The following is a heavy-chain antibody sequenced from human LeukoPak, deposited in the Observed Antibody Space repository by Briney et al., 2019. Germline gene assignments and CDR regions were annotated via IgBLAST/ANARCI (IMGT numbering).Heavy chain of an antibody. CDR3: ARDSSGWLGPDY. Sequence: GGSLRLSCAASGFTFSSYAMSWVRQAPGKGLEWVSAISGSGGSTYYADSVKGRFTISRDNSKNTLYLQMNSLRAEDTAVYYCARDSSGWLGPDYWGQGTLVTVSS. D-gene: IGHD6-19*01. CDR2: ISGSGGST. CDR1: GFTFSSYA. V-gene: IGHV3-23*01. J-gene: IGHJ4*02.